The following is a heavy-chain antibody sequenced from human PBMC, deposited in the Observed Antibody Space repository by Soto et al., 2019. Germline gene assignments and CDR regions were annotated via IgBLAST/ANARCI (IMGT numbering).Heavy chain of an antibody. CDR3: ARVGGGSGWYPNYFDY. CDR2: IYYSGST. V-gene: IGHV4-59*01. D-gene: IGHD6-19*01. Sequence: SETLSLTCTVSGGSISSYYWSWIRQPPGKGLEWIGYIYYSGSTNYNPSLKSRVTISVDTSKNQFSLKLSSVTAADTAVYYCARVGGGSGWYPNYFDYWGQGTLVTVSS. CDR1: GGSISSYY. J-gene: IGHJ4*02.